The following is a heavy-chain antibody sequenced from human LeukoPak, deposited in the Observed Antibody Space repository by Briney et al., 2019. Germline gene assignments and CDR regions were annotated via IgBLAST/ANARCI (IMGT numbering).Heavy chain of an antibody. D-gene: IGHD5-18*01. CDR1: GGSFSSYY. V-gene: IGHV4-59*01. CDR3: ARWGAYSYYYYMDV. CDR2: IYYSGST. J-gene: IGHJ6*03. Sequence: SETLSLTCTVSGGSFSSYYWSWIRQPPGKGLEWSGYIYYSGSTNYNPSLKSRVTISVDTSKNQFSLKLSSVTAADTAVYYCARWGAYSYYYYMDVWGKGTTVTVSS.